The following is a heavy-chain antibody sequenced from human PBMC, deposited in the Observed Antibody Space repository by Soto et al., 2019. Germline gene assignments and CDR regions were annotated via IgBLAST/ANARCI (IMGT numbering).Heavy chain of an antibody. Sequence: QVPLVQSGAEVKKPGASVKVSCKASGYTFTSYGISWVRQAPGQGLEWMGWISAYNGNTNYAQKLQGRVTMTTDTSASTAYMELRSLRSDDTAVYYCARHRVVAAPPLDDYGMDVWGQGTTVTVSS. D-gene: IGHD2-15*01. CDR1: GYTFTSYG. J-gene: IGHJ6*02. CDR3: ARHRVVAAPPLDDYGMDV. V-gene: IGHV1-18*01. CDR2: ISAYNGNT.